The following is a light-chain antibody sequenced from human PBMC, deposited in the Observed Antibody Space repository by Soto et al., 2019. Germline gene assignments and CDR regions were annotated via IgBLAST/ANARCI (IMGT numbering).Light chain of an antibody. V-gene: IGLV2-23*01. Sequence: QSALTQPASVSGSPGQSITISCTGSSSDVGSYNLVSWYQQLPGEAPKLMIYEGSKRPSGVSNRCSGSKSGNTASLTISGLQAEDEADYYCCSFERSITLVFGGGTKLTVL. J-gene: IGLJ2*01. CDR1: SSDVGSYNL. CDR3: CSFERSITLV. CDR2: EGS.